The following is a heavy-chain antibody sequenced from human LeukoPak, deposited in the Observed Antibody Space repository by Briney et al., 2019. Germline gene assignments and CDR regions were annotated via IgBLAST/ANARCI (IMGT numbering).Heavy chain of an antibody. CDR3: ARDLLSTIVAYDMGAFDY. CDR1: GFTFSSYS. J-gene: IGHJ4*02. Sequence: PGGSLRLSCAASGFTFSSYSMNWVRQAPGKGLEWVSSISSSSSYIYYADSVKGRFTISRDNAKNSLYLQMNSLRAEDTAVYYCARDLLSTIVAYDMGAFDYWGQGTLVTVSS. D-gene: IGHD5-12*01. CDR2: ISSSSSYI. V-gene: IGHV3-21*01.